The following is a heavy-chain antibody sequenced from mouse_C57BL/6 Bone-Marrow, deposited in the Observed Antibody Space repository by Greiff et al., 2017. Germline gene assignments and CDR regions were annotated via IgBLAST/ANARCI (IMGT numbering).Heavy chain of an antibody. D-gene: IGHD1-1*01. CDR2: IWSGGST. V-gene: IGHV2-2*01. CDR1: GFSLTSYG. J-gene: IGHJ3*01. Sequence: VKLQESGPGLVQPSQSLSITCTVSGFSLTSYGVHWVRQSPGKGLEWLGVIWSGGSTDYNAAFISRLSISKDNSKSQVFFKMNSLQADDTAIYYCARNHYYGSSSWFAYWGQGTLVTVSA. CDR3: ARNHYYGSSSWFAY.